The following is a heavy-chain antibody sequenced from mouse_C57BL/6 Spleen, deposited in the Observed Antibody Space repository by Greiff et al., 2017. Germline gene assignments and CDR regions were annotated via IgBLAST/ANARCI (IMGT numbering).Heavy chain of an antibody. Sequence: EVMLVESGGGLVQSGRSLRLSCATSGFTFSDFYMEWVRQAPGKGLEWIAASRNKANDYTTEYSASVKGQFIVSRDTSQSILYLQMNALRAEDTAIYYCARDAYYYGAMDYWGQGTSVTVSS. CDR2: SRNKANDYTT. CDR3: ARDAYYYGAMDY. J-gene: IGHJ4*01. D-gene: IGHD1-1*01. CDR1: GFTFSDFY. V-gene: IGHV7-1*01.